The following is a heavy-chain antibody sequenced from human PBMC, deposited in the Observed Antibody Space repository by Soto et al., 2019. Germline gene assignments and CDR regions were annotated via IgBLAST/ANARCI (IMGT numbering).Heavy chain of an antibody. J-gene: IGHJ1*01. CDR1: GFTFGDYA. V-gene: IGHV3-49*04. Sequence: EVQLVESGGGLVQPGRSLRLSCTASGFTFGDYAMSWVRQAPGQGLEWVGFIRSKAYGGTTEYAASVKGRFTISRDDYKSIAYLQMNSLKTEDTAVYYCTDSSSSGHFQHWGQGTLVTVSS. D-gene: IGHD6-6*01. CDR2: IRSKAYGGTT. CDR3: TDSSSSGHFQH.